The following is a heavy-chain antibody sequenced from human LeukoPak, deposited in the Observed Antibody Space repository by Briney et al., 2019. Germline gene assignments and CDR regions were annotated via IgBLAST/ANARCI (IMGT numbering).Heavy chain of an antibody. CDR1: GYTFTRYG. CDR2: ISPYNGNT. J-gene: IGHJ4*02. Sequence: ASVKVSCKTPGYTFTRYGISWVRQAPGQGLEWMGWISPYNGNTNYAQKFQGRVTMTTDTSTSTAYMELRSLRSDDTAVYYCARERESAVYLETCDYWGQGTLVTVSS. V-gene: IGHV1-18*01. D-gene: IGHD1-20*01. CDR3: ARERESAVYLETCDY.